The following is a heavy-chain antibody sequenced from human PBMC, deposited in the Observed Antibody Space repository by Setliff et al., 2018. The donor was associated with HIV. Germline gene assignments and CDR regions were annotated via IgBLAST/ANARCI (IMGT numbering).Heavy chain of an antibody. CDR3: TRDQRKVVVTPDAFDI. CDR1: GFTFSNAW. Sequence: SGGSLRLSCAASGFTFSNAWMSWVRQAPGKGLEWVGRIKSKTDGGTTDYAAPVKGRFTISRDDSKNTLYLQMNSLKTEDTAVYYCTRDQRKVVVTPDAFDIWGQGTMVTVSS. V-gene: IGHV3-15*01. J-gene: IGHJ3*02. CDR2: IKSKTDGGTT. D-gene: IGHD2-21*02.